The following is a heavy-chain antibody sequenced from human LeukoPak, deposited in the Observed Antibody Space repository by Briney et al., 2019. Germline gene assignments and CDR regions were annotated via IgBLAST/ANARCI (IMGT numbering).Heavy chain of an antibody. V-gene: IGHV1-2*02. CDR3: AKTSGFWSGGGGI. J-gene: IGHJ4*02. CDR1: GYTFTGYY. D-gene: IGHD3-3*01. CDR2: INPHSGDT. Sequence: ASVKVSCKASGYTFTGYYIHWVRQAPGQGLEWMGWINPHSGDTKYAQKFQGRVTMTRDTSITTAYMELTGLRFDDAAEYYCAKTSGFWSGGGGIWGQGTLVTVPS.